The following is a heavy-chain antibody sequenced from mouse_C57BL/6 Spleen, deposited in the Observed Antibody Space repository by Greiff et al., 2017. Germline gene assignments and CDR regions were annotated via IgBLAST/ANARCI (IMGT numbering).Heavy chain of an antibody. V-gene: IGHV1-15*01. J-gene: IGHJ2*01. CDR2: IDPATGGT. Sequence: VQLQQSGAELVRPGASVTLSCKASGYTFTDYEMHWVKQTPVHGLEWIGAIDPATGGTDYNQKFKGKAILTADKSSSTAYMELRSLTSEDSAVYYCTKYYSNYGYFEYWGQGTTLTVSS. D-gene: IGHD2-5*01. CDR3: TKYYSNYGYFEY. CDR1: GYTFTDYE.